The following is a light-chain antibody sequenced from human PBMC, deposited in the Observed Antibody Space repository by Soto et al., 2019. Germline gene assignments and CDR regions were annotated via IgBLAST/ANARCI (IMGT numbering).Light chain of an antibody. CDR3: QQAYSFPIT. CDR1: QSVGGS. Sequence: ETVLTQSQGTLSLSPGERATLSCRASQSVGGSLAWYQQRPGQAPRLLVYHTSNRATGIPDRFSASGSGTDFTLTINSLQPEDFATYYCQQAYSFPITFGQGTRLEI. V-gene: IGKV3-11*01. J-gene: IGKJ5*01. CDR2: HTS.